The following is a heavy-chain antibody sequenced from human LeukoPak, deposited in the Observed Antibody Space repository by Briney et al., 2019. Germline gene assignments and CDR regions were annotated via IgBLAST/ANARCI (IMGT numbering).Heavy chain of an antibody. Sequence: SGTLSLTCAVSGGSISSSNWWSWVRQPPGKGLEWIGEIYHSGSTNYNPSLKSRVTISVDKSKNQFSLKLSSVTAADTAVYYCARDHSLNSSSWDIWFDPWGQGTLVTVSS. D-gene: IGHD6-13*01. CDR3: ARDHSLNSSSWDIWFDP. CDR1: GGSISSSNW. V-gene: IGHV4-4*02. CDR2: IYHSGST. J-gene: IGHJ5*02.